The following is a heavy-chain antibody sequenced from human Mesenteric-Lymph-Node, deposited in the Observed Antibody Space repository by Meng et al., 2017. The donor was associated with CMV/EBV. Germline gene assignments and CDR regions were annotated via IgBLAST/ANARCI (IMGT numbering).Heavy chain of an antibody. CDR2: IWFDGTKK. D-gene: IGHD6-13*01. V-gene: IGHV3-33*08. CDR3: ARDPPAAKVPIDY. Sequence: GGSLRLSCVASGFSFWGRQAPGKGLEWVTMIWFDGTKKKYADSVMGRFTISRDNSNNTLYLQMDSLRAEDTAVYYCARDPPAAKVPIDYWGQGTLVTVSS. CDR1: GFSF. J-gene: IGHJ4*02.